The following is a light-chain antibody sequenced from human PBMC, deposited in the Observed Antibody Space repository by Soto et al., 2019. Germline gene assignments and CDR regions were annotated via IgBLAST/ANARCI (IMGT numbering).Light chain of an antibody. CDR1: QSVNRNY. J-gene: IGKJ1*01. CDR2: GAS. Sequence: EIVLTQSPGTLSLSPGERATLSCRASQSVNRNYLAWYQQKPGQGPRLLLYGASSRATGIPDRFSGSGSGTDFTLTISRLEPEDFAVYYCQKYDSSPRTFGQGTKVEIK. CDR3: QKYDSSPRT. V-gene: IGKV3-20*01.